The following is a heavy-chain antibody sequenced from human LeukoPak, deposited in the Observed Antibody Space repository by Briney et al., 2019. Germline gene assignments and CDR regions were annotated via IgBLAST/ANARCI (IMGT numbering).Heavy chain of an antibody. J-gene: IGHJ5*02. CDR2: ISGSGGST. Sequence: GGSLRLSCAASGFTFSSYAMSWVRQAPGKGLEWVSAISGSGGSTYYADSVKGRFTISRDNSKNTLYLQMNSLRAEDTAVYYCAKDRAYSSGWANWFDPWGQGTLVTVSS. CDR1: GFTFSSYA. V-gene: IGHV3-23*01. CDR3: AKDRAYSSGWANWFDP. D-gene: IGHD6-19*01.